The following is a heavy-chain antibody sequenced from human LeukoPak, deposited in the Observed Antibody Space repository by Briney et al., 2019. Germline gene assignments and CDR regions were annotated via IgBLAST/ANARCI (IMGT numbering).Heavy chain of an antibody. J-gene: IGHJ4*02. Sequence: SETLSLTCTVSGGSISSYYWSWIRQPPGKGLEWIGYIYYSGSTNYNPSLKSRVTISVDTSKNQFSLKLSSVTAADTAVYYCARHRYYYDSSGYQYWGQGTLVTVSS. CDR3: ARHRYYYDSSGYQY. CDR2: IYYSGST. V-gene: IGHV4-59*08. D-gene: IGHD3-22*01. CDR1: GGSISSYY.